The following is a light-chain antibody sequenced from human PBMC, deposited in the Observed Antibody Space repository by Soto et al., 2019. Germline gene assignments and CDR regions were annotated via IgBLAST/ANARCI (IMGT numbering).Light chain of an antibody. Sequence: QPVLTQPPSVSGAPGQRVTISCTGSSSNIGAGYDVHWYQQHPGTVPKLLIYGNSNRPSGVPDRISGSKSGPSASLAITGLQAEDEADYYCQSYDSSLSGCVFGTGTKLTVL. CDR2: GNS. CDR1: SSNIGAGYD. V-gene: IGLV1-40*01. CDR3: QSYDSSLSGCV. J-gene: IGLJ1*01.